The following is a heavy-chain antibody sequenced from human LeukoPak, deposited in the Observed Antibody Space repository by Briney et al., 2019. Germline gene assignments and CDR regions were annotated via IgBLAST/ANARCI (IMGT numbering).Heavy chain of an antibody. Sequence: GGSLRLSCAASGFTVSSNYMSWVRQAPGKGLEWVSVIYSGGSTYYADSVKGRFTISRDNSKNTLYLQMNSLRAEDTAVYYCAKAVVATSFDYWGQGTLVTVSS. J-gene: IGHJ4*02. V-gene: IGHV3-53*01. CDR1: GFTVSSNY. CDR3: AKAVVATSFDY. CDR2: IYSGGST. D-gene: IGHD5-12*01.